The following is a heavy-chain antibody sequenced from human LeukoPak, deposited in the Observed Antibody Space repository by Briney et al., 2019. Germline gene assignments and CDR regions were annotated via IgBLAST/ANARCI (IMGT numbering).Heavy chain of an antibody. J-gene: IGHJ4*02. D-gene: IGHD3-16*01. CDR1: GFTFSSYA. Sequence: GGSLRHSCAASGFTFSSYATSWVRQAPARGLEWVSSLRGDGETFYADSVKGRFTLSRDESRNTVYLQMNNLRVEDTAEYFCAKASWVSSADAVLWGQGTLVTVSS. CDR2: LRGDGET. V-gene: IGHV3-23*01. CDR3: AKASWVSSADAVL.